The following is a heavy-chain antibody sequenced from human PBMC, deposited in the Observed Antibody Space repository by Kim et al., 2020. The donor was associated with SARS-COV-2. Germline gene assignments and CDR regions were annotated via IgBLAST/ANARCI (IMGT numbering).Heavy chain of an antibody. V-gene: IGHV4-30-2*04. J-gene: IGHJ4*02. D-gene: IGHD6-13*01. Sequence: PSLKSRVTISVDTSKNQFSLKLSSVTAADTAVYYCARVKHQQLDQRFFDYWGQGTLVTVSS. CDR3: ARVKHQQLDQRFFDY.